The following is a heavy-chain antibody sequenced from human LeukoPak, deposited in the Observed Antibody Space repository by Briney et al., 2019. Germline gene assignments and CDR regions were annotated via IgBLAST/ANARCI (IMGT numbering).Heavy chain of an antibody. CDR3: ARGVVVPAAGYYFDY. Sequence: GGSLRLSCAASGFTFSSYSMNWVRQAPGKGLEWVSSISSSSSYIYYADSVKGRFTISRDNAKISLYLQMNSLRAEDTAVYYCARGVVVPAAGYYFDYWGQGTLVTVSS. V-gene: IGHV3-21*01. CDR1: GFTFSSYS. D-gene: IGHD2-2*01. J-gene: IGHJ4*02. CDR2: ISSSSSYI.